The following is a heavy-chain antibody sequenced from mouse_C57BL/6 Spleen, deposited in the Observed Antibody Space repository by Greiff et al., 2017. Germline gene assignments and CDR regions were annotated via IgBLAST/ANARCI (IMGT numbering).Heavy chain of an antibody. V-gene: IGHV5-9*01. Sequence: EVKLEESGGGLVKPGGSLKLSCAASGFTFSSYTMSWVRQTPEKRLEWVATISGGGGNTYYPDSVKGRFTISRDNAKNTLYLQMSSLRSEDTALYYCARQNYYYGSSYEDYYAMDYWGQGTSVTVSS. D-gene: IGHD1-1*01. CDR1: GFTFSSYT. J-gene: IGHJ4*01. CDR2: ISGGGGNT. CDR3: ARQNYYYGSSYEDYYAMDY.